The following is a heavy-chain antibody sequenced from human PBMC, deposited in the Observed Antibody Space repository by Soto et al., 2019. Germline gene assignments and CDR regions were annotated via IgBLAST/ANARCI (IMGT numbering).Heavy chain of an antibody. CDR1: GGSISSYY. CDR3: ARVRSLGQPWGMDV. Sequence: SETLSLTCTVSGGSISSYYWSWIRQPAGKGLEWIGRIYTSGSTNYNPSLKGRVTMSVDTSKNQFSLKLSSVTAADTAVYYCARVRSLGQPWGMDVWGQGTTVTVSS. D-gene: IGHD1-26*01. V-gene: IGHV4-4*07. J-gene: IGHJ6*02. CDR2: IYTSGST.